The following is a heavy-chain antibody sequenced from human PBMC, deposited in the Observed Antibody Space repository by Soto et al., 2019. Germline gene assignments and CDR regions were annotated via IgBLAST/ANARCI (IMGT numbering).Heavy chain of an antibody. CDR2: IYYSGST. Sequence: QLQLQESGPGLVKPSETLSLTCTVSGGSISSSSYYWGWIRQPPGKGLEWIGSIYYSGSTYYNPSLKSRVTISVDTSKNQFSLKLSSVTAADTAVYYCARRSDNDYGDYYYWYFDLWGRGTLVTVSS. CDR3: ARRSDNDYGDYYYWYFDL. J-gene: IGHJ2*01. CDR1: GGSISSSSYY. D-gene: IGHD4-17*01. V-gene: IGHV4-39*01.